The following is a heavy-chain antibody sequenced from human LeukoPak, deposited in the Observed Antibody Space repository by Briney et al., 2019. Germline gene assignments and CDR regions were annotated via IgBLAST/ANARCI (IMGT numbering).Heavy chain of an antibody. CDR2: IGSDNKP. D-gene: IGHD4-23*01. J-gene: IGHJ4*02. CDR3: AKVFLRWPSCFDY. V-gene: IGHV3-23*05. CDR1: GFTFSAYA. Sequence: PGGSLRLSCEASGFTFSAYAMTWVRQAPGKGLEWVSSIGSDNKPHYSESVKGRFAVSRDNSKNTLYLQMNSLRAEDTAVYYCAKVFLRWPSCFDYWGQGTLVTVSS.